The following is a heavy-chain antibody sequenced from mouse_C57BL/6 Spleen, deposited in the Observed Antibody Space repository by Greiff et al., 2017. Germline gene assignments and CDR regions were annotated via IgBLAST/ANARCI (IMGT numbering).Heavy chain of an antibody. CDR3: ARSRYSNSYLYAMDY. Sequence: QVQLQQSGPELVKPGASVKISCKASGYAFSSSWMNWVKQRPGKGLEWIGRIYPGDGDTNYNGKCKGKGTLNADKSSSTAYMQLSSLTSEDSAVYFFARSRYSNSYLYAMDYWGQGTSVTVSS. V-gene: IGHV1-82*01. D-gene: IGHD2-5*01. CDR1: GYAFSSSW. J-gene: IGHJ4*01. CDR2: IYPGDGDT.